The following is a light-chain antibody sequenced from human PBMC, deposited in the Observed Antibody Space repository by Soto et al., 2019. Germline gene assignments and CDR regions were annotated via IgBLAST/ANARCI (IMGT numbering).Light chain of an antibody. CDR2: EVT. Sequence: SVLTQPPSASGSPGQSVTISCTGTSSDVGGYNFVSWYQQQPGKAPKLIIYEVTQRPSGVPDRFSGSKSGSTASLTVSGLQAEDEAEYYCSSYAGSNMGVFGTGTKVTAL. V-gene: IGLV2-8*01. J-gene: IGLJ1*01. CDR1: SSDVGGYNF. CDR3: SSYAGSNMGV.